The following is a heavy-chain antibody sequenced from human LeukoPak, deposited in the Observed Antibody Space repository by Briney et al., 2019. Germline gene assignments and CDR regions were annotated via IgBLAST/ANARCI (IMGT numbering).Heavy chain of an antibody. CDR3: ARGSGNYYDSSGRD. CDR1: GFTFSSYS. Sequence: PGGSLRLSCAASGFTFSSYSMNWVRQAPGKGLEWVSSISSSSSYIYYADSVKGRFTISRDNAKNSLYLQMNSLRAEDTAVYYCARGSGNYYDSSGRDWGQGTLVTVSS. CDR2: ISSSSSYI. J-gene: IGHJ4*02. D-gene: IGHD3-22*01. V-gene: IGHV3-21*01.